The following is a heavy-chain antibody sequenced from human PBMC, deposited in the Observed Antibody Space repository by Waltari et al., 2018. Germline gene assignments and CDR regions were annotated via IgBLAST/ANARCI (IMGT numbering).Heavy chain of an antibody. J-gene: IGHJ5*02. D-gene: IGHD6-13*01. V-gene: IGHV3-30*02. Sequence: QVQLVESGGGVVQPGGSLRLSCAASGFTFSSYGMHWVRQAPGKGLEWVAFIRDDGSNKYYADSVKGRFTISIDNSKNTLYLQMNSLRAEDTAVYYCAKDGYSSSWYPSNWFDPWGQGTLVTVSS. CDR3: AKDGYSSSWYPSNWFDP. CDR1: GFTFSSYG. CDR2: IRDDGSNK.